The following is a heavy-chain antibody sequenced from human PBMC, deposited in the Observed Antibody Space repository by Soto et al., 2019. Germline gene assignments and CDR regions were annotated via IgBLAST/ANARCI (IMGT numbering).Heavy chain of an antibody. Sequence: SGPTLVNPAQTLTLTCTFSGFSISTTGGGVGWIRQPPGKALEWLALIYWDDYKRYSPSLKTRLTITKDTSRNQVVLTMTNMDPVDTATYYCAHTGRSFFDWSEGTYDVWGQGTMVTVSS. CDR3: AHTGRSFFDWSEGTYDV. CDR2: IYWDDYK. CDR1: GFSISTTGGG. V-gene: IGHV2-5*02. J-gene: IGHJ3*01. D-gene: IGHD3-9*01.